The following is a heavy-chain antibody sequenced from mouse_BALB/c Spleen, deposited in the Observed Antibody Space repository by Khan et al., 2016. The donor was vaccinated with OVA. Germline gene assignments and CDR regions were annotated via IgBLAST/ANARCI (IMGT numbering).Heavy chain of an antibody. CDR1: GYSITSDYA. CDR2: ISYSGNT. D-gene: IGHD2-10*02. J-gene: IGHJ2*01. V-gene: IGHV3-2*02. Sequence: EVQLQESGPGLVKPSQSLSLTCTVTGYSITSDYAWNWIRQFPGNRLEWMGFISYSGNTNYNPSLKSRIPVTRDTSKNQFFLQLNSVTTEDTATYYCARMYGGDFDYWGQGTTLTVSS. CDR3: ARMYGGDFDY.